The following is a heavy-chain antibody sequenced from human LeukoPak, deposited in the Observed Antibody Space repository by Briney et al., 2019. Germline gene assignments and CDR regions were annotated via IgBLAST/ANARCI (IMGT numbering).Heavy chain of an antibody. CDR2: IYPDDSDT. CDR1: GYSFTSYW. D-gene: IGHD5-24*01. CDR3: ARLRDVATLNGYFDY. Sequence: GESLKISCKGSGYSFTSYWIGWVRQMPGKGLEWMGFIYPDDSDTRYSPSFRGQVTISADKSITTAFLQWSSLKASDTAMYYCARLRDVATLNGYFDYWGQGTLVTVSS. V-gene: IGHV5-51*01. J-gene: IGHJ4*02.